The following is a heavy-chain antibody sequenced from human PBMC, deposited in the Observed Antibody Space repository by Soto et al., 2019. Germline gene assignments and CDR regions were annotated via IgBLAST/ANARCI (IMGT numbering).Heavy chain of an antibody. Sequence: GHSLKLSVPGSGFPYTHYWIAWEHQMKRKGLEWMGIIYPGDSDISYSPSFQGQVTISADKSINTAYLHWSSLKASDTAIYYFLKHEGYCSSTTCSKCDSWGQGTLVTVSA. D-gene: IGHD2-2*01. CDR1: GFPYTHYW. J-gene: IGHJ5*01. CDR3: LKHEGYCSSTTCSKCDS. V-gene: IGHV5-51*07. CDR2: IYPGDSDI.